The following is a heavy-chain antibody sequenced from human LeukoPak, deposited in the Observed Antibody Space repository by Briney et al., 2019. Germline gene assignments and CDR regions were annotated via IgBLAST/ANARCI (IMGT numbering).Heavy chain of an antibody. CDR3: ARGSPFGVVIDLPLMNDAFDI. CDR2: INHSGST. CDR1: GGSFSGYY. D-gene: IGHD3-3*01. J-gene: IGHJ3*02. V-gene: IGHV4-34*01. Sequence: TSETLSLTCAVYGGSFSGYYWSWIRQPPGKGLEWIGEINHSGSTNYNPSLKSRVTISVDTSKNQFSLKLSSVTAADTAVYYCARGSPFGVVIDLPLMNDAFDIWGQGTMVTVSS.